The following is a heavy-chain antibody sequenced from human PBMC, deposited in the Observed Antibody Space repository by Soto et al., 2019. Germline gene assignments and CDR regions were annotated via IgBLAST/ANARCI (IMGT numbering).Heavy chain of an antibody. V-gene: IGHV4-4*07. CDR1: GASISSFY. CDR3: ARELNPATYGSRTSGPINWFDP. CDR2: TYTSGPT. J-gene: IGHJ5*02. Sequence: SETLSLTCYVSGASISSFYRPWMRQPAGKGLGWIGRTYTSGPTNYNPSVKTRVTMPLDTSNNKFSLKLSSVPAAGTAVYYCARELNPATYGSRTSGPINWFDPWGQGTLVTLSS. D-gene: IGHD2-2*01.